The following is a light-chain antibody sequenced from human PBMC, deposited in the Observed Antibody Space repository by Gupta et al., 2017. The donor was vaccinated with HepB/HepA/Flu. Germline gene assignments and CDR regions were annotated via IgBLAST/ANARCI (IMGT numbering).Light chain of an antibody. CDR3: SYPDSRGNHFV. CDR2: GKT. Sequence: SSELTQDPAVSVALGQTVRITCQGDSLRTYYASWYQQKAGQDTVLVIDGKTNRPSGITDRCSCYRAGNKASSHTQGAQAEDEADDYWSYPDSRGNHFVFGGGTKLTVL. CDR1: SLRTYY. V-gene: IGLV3-19*01. J-gene: IGLJ3*02.